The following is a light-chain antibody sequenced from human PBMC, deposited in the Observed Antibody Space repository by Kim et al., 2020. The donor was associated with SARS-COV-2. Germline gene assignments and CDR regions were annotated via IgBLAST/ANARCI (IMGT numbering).Light chain of an antibody. CDR1: QSVSSSY. J-gene: IGKJ3*01. CDR3: QQYGSSPI. CDR2: GAS. V-gene: IGKV3-20*01. Sequence: EIVLTQSPGTLSLSPGERATLSCRASQSVSSSYLAWYQHKPGQAPRLLIYGASNRATGIPDRFSGSGSGTDFTLTISRLEPEDFAVYYCQQYGSSPIFGPGTKVDIK.